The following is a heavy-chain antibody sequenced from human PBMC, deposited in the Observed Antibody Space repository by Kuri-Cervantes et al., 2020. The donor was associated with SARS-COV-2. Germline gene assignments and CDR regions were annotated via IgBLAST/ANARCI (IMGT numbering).Heavy chain of an antibody. J-gene: IGHJ3*02. CDR3: AILGLDAFDI. CDR2: ISYDGSNK. CDR1: GFTFSSYA. V-gene: IGHV3-30-3*01. Sequence: LSLTCAASGFTFSSYAMHWVRQAPGKGLEWVAVISYDGSNKYYADSVKGRFTISRDNSKNTLYLQMNSLRAEDTAVYYCAILGLDAFDIWGQGTMVTVSS. D-gene: IGHD1-26*01.